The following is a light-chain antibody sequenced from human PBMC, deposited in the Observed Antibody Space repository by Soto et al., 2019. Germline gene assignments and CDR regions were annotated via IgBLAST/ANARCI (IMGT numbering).Light chain of an antibody. V-gene: IGKV3-20*01. Sequence: EMVLTQSPGTLSLSPGERATLSCRASQSVSSSYLAWYHQKPGQAPRLLIYGASSRATGIPDRFSGSGSGTDFTLTISRLEPEDVAVYYCQQYGSSAGTFGQRNKVEIK. CDR2: GAS. CDR3: QQYGSSAGT. J-gene: IGKJ1*01. CDR1: QSVSSSY.